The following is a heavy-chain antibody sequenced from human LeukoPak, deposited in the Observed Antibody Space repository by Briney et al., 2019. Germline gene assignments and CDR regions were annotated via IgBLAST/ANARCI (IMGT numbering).Heavy chain of an antibody. CDR2: FDPEDGET. Sequence: ASVKVSCKVSGYTLTELSMHWVRQAPGKGLEWVGGFDPEDGETIYAQKFQGRVTMTEDTSTDTAYMELSSLRSEDTAVYYCATANIVVVPAAIRYYYYGMDVWGQGTTLTVSS. CDR1: GYTLTELS. CDR3: ATANIVVVPAAIRYYYYGMDV. D-gene: IGHD2-2*02. V-gene: IGHV1-24*01. J-gene: IGHJ6*02.